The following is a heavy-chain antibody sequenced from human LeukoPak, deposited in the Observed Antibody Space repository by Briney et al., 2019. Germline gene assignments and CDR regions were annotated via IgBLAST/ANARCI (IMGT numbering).Heavy chain of an antibody. D-gene: IGHD2-15*01. CDR2: IYYSGST. CDR3: ARTYCSGGSCYSEHFDY. J-gene: IGHJ4*02. V-gene: IGHV4-31*03. CDR1: GGSISSGGYY. Sequence: SQTLSLTCTVSGGSISSGGYYWSWIRQHPGKGLDWIGYIYYSGSTYYNPSLKSRVTISVDTSKNQFSLKLSSVTAADTAVYYCARTYCSGGSCYSEHFDYWGQGTLVTVSS.